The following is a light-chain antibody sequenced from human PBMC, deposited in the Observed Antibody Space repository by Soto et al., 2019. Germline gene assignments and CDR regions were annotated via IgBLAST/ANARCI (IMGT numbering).Light chain of an antibody. CDR2: EVS. Sequence: QSALTQPPSASGSPGQSVTISCTGTSSDVGGYNYVSWYQQHPGKAPKLMIYEVSRRPSGVPDRFSGSKSGYTASLTVSGLQAEDEADYYCSSYAGSSYVFGTGTKVTVL. CDR3: SSYAGSSYV. CDR1: SSDVGGYNY. J-gene: IGLJ1*01. V-gene: IGLV2-8*01.